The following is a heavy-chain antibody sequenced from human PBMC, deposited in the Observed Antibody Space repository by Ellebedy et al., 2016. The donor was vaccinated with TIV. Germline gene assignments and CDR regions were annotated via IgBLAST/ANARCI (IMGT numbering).Heavy chain of an antibody. CDR2: VYYRGSP. CDR1: GGSTSTYY. J-gene: IGHJ5*02. Sequence: MPSETLSLTCTVSGGSTSTYYWTWIRQPPGKGLEWNGNVYYRGSPNYNPSLKSRVTISLDTSKKQFSLKLDSVTAADTAVYYCARGFLSKWLDPWGRGILVTVAS. CDR3: ARGFLSKWLDP. V-gene: IGHV4-59*01.